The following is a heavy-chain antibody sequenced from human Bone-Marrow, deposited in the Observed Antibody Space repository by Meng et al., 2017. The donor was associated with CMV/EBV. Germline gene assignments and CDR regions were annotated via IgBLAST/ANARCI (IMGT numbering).Heavy chain of an antibody. V-gene: IGHV3-7*01. Sequence: ETLSLTCAASGFTFSNHWMGWVRQAPGKGLEWVADIRKDAGEIYYLDSVKGRFTISRDNAKNSLYLQMNSLRAEDTAVYYCAKSGYSYGPLLDYWGQGTLVTVSS. CDR2: IRKDAGEI. CDR1: GFTFSNHW. CDR3: AKSGYSYGPLLDY. J-gene: IGHJ4*02. D-gene: IGHD5-18*01.